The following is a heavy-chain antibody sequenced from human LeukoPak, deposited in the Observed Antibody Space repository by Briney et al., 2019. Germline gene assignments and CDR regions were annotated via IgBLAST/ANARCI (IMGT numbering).Heavy chain of an antibody. Sequence: ASVKVSCKASGYTFTGYYMHWARQAPGQWLEWMGWINPNSGGTNYAQKFQGRVTMTRDTSISTAYMELSRLRSDDTAVYYCARDESSGWYSYWGQGTLVTVSS. V-gene: IGHV1-2*02. CDR3: ARDESSGWYSY. CDR2: INPNSGGT. D-gene: IGHD6-19*01. J-gene: IGHJ4*02. CDR1: GYTFTGYY.